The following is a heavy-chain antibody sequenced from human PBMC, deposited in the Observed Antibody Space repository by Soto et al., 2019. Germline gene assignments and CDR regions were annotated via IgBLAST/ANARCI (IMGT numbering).Heavy chain of an antibody. D-gene: IGHD3-10*01. CDR2: IHDSGNI. CDR1: GGSFRGYQ. J-gene: IGHJ6*03. V-gene: IGHV4-34*01. Sequence: QVQLQQWGAGLLKPSETLSLTCAVYGGSFRGYQWSWIRQTPGKGLEWIGEIHDSGNINYNPSLKSRVTILLDTPKKQISLKLSSVTAADSAVYYCARGLMLWFGELSRRGGYYYYMDVWGKGTTVTVSS. CDR3: ARGLMLWFGELSRRGGYYYYMDV.